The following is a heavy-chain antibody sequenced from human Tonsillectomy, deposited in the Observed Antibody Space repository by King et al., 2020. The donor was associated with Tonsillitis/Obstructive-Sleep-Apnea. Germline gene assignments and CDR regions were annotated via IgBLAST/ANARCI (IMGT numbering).Heavy chain of an antibody. CDR2: ISGFNGNT. J-gene: IGHJ5*02. CDR1: GYIFNSFG. Sequence: QLVQSGAEMKKPGASVKVSCKASGYIFNSFGISWVRQAPGQGLEWLGWISGFNGNTKYAQKLQGRVIMTTDTSTSTAHMELRSLRSDDTGVCYCARDSGGQWHPLDPWGQGTLVTVSS. V-gene: IGHV1-18*01. D-gene: IGHD6-19*01. CDR3: ARDSGGQWHPLDP.